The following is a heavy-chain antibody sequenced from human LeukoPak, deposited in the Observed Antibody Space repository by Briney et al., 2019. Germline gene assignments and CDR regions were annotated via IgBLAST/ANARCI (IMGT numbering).Heavy chain of an antibody. D-gene: IGHD6-6*01. Sequence: PGGCLRPSCAVSGFTSDDYAMHWGRQAPRNGLEWGSLISADVGSTYYADSVKGRFTISRDNSKNSLYLQMNSLRTEGTALYYCAKDISYSSSSGLVYYYYGMDVWGQGTTVTVS. V-gene: IGHV3-43*02. J-gene: IGHJ6*02. CDR1: GFTSDDYA. CDR3: AKDISYSSSSGLVYYYYGMDV. CDR2: ISADVGST.